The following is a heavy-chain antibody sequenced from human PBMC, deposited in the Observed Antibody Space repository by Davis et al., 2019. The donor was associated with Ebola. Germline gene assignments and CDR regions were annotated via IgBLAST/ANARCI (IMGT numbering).Heavy chain of an antibody. V-gene: IGHV4-4*07. Sequence: PSETLSLTCTISGGSMINYYWSWIRKPAGKELEWIGRIYVSGSTNYNPSLKSRVTMSVDTSKDQFSLKLTSVTATDTAVYYCARGSFYSHYMDVWGKGTPVTVSS. CDR1: GGSMINYY. J-gene: IGHJ6*03. CDR3: ARGSFYSHYMDV. CDR2: IYVSGST.